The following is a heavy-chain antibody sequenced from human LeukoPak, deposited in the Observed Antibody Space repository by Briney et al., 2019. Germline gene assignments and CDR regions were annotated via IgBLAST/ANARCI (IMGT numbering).Heavy chain of an antibody. CDR1: GFTFSSYS. CDR3: ARDPQLRYLGDYGMGV. J-gene: IGHJ6*02. Sequence: PGGSLRLSCAASGFTFSSYSMNWVRYAPGGGLEWVSSISSSSSYIYYADSVKGRFTISRDNAKNSLYLQMNSLRAEDTAVYYCARDPQLRYLGDYGMGVWGQGTTVTVSS. V-gene: IGHV3-21*01. D-gene: IGHD3-9*01. CDR2: ISSSSSYI.